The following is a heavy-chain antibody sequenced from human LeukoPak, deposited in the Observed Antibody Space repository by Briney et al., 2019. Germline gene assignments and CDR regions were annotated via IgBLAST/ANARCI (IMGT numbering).Heavy chain of an antibody. CDR3: ARDRHSLRTPDAFDI. V-gene: IGHV3-7*01. Sequence: PGGSLRLSCAASGFTFSSYWMSWVRQAPGKGLEWVANIKQDGSEKYYVDSVKGRFTISRDNAKNSLYLQMNSLRAEDTAVYYCARDRHSLRTPDAFDIWGQGTVVTVSS. J-gene: IGHJ3*02. CDR2: IKQDGSEK. D-gene: IGHD3-16*01. CDR1: GFTFSSYW.